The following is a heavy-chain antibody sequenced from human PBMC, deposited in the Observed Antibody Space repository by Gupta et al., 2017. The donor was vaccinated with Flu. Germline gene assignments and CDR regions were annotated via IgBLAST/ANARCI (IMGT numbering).Heavy chain of an antibody. Sequence: QVQLQQWGAGLLKPSETLSLTCAVYNASLSGSYWSWIRQPPGKGTELIGEIYHSGGTNYNPSLKSRVTMSVDTSKNQFSLNHYSVTAADTAIYYCTRLGGFTVGYNWFDPWCQGTLVTVSS. CDR2: IYHSGGT. J-gene: IGHJ5*02. CDR3: TRLGGFTVGYNWFDP. V-gene: IGHV4-34*01. CDR1: NASLSGSY. D-gene: IGHD4-11*01.